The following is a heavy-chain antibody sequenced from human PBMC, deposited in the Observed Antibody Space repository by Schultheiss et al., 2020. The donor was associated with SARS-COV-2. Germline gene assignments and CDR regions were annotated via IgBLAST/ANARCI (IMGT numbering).Heavy chain of an antibody. CDR1: GGSISTYY. CDR3: ARGYYDSSGYSSPFDY. J-gene: IGHJ4*02. CDR2: IYYSGST. Sequence: SETLSLTCTVSGGSISTYYWNWIRQPPGKGLEWIGYIYYSGSTNYNPSLKSRVTISVDTSKNQFSLKLSSVTAADTAVYYCARGYYDSSGYSSPFDYWGRGTLVTVSS. D-gene: IGHD3-22*01. V-gene: IGHV4-59*01.